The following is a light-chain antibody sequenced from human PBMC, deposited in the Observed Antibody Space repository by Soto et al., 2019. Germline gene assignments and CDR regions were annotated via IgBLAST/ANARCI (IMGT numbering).Light chain of an antibody. V-gene: IGLV1-51*01. Sequence: QSVLTQPTSVSAAPGQKVSISCSGSSSNIGRNSVCWYQQFPGTAPKLLIYDNDKRPSGIPDRFSGSQSGTSATLGITGLQTGDDADYYCGTWDSSLSVGVFGGGTKLTVL. J-gene: IGLJ2*01. CDR2: DND. CDR3: GTWDSSLSVGV. CDR1: SSNIGRNS.